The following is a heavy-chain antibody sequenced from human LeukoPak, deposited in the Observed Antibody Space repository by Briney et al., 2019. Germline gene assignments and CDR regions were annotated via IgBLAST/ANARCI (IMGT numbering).Heavy chain of an antibody. CDR1: GGTFSSYA. CDR2: INTNTGNP. D-gene: IGHD6-13*01. CDR3: ARGRGGAAGTNRTLYFFDN. Sequence: ASVKVSCKASGGTFSSYAISWVRQAPGQGLEWMGWINTNTGNPTYAQGFTGRFVFSLDTSISTASLQSNSLKAEDTAVYYCARGRGGAAGTNRTLYFFDNWGQGTLVTVSS. J-gene: IGHJ4*02. V-gene: IGHV7-4-1*02.